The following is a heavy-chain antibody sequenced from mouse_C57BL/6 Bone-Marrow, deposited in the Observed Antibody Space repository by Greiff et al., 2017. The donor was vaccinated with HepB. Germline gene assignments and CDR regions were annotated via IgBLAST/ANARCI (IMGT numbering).Heavy chain of an antibody. J-gene: IGHJ4*01. Sequence: EVMLVESGGDLVKPGGSLKLSCAASGFTFSSYGMSWVRQTPDKRLEWVANISSGGSYTYYPDSVKGRFTISRDNAKNTLYLQMSSLKSEDTAMYYCARKQLRMDYWGQGTAVTVSS. V-gene: IGHV5-6*01. CDR1: GFTFSSYG. CDR2: ISSGGSYT. D-gene: IGHD3-2*02. CDR3: ARKQLRMDY.